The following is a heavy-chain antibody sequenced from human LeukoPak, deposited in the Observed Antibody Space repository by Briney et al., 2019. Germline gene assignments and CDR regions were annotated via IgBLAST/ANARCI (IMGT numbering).Heavy chain of an antibody. V-gene: IGHV3-21*01. CDR3: ATEAAYYFDY. D-gene: IGHD6-13*01. Sequence: PGGSLRLSCTASGFTYSTYSMNWVRQAPGKGLEWVSSISVSGTYIYYADSVKGRFTISRDNAKNSLYLQMNSLRAEDTAVYYCATEAAYYFDYWGQGTLVTVSS. J-gene: IGHJ4*02. CDR2: ISVSGTYI. CDR1: GFTYSTYS.